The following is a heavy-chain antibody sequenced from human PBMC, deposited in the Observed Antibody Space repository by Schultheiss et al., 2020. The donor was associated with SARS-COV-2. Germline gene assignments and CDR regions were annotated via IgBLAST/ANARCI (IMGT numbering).Heavy chain of an antibody. CDR2: INHSGST. CDR1: GGSFSGYY. V-gene: IGHV4-34*01. CDR3: ARDQSAVAVGENWFDP. Sequence: SQTLSLTCAVYGGSFSGYYWSWIRQPPGKGLEWIGEINHSGSTNYNPSLKSRVTISVDTSKNQFSLKLSSVTAADTAVYYCARDQSAVAVGENWFDPWGQGTLVTVSS. J-gene: IGHJ5*02. D-gene: IGHD6-19*01.